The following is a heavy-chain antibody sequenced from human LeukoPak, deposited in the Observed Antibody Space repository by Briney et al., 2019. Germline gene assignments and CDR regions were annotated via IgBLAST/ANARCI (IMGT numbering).Heavy chain of an antibody. V-gene: IGHV1-18*01. CDR3: ARDRRTSPFYYDILTGYDY. J-gene: IGHJ4*02. CDR2: ISAYNGNT. D-gene: IGHD3-9*01. Sequence: ASVKVSCKASGGTFSSYAISWVRQAPGQGLEWMGWISAYNGNTNYAQKLQGRVTMTTDTSTSTAYMELRSLRSDDTAVYYCARDRRTSPFYYDILTGYDYWGQGTLVTVSS. CDR1: GGTFSSYA.